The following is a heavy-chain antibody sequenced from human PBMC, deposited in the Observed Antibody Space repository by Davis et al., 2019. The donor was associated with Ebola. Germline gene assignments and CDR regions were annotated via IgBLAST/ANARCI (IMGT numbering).Heavy chain of an antibody. CDR1: GDSVSSNSAA. CDR3: ARDRVMGYYYYYYGMDV. J-gene: IGHJ6*02. CDR2: TYYRSKWYN. D-gene: IGHD1-26*01. V-gene: IGHV6-1*01. Sequence: SQTLSLTCAISGDSVSSNSAAWNWIRQPPSRGLEWLGRTYYRSKWYNDYAVSVKSRITINPDTSKNQFSLQLNSVTPEDTAVYYCARDRVMGYYYYYYGMDVWGQGTTVTVSS.